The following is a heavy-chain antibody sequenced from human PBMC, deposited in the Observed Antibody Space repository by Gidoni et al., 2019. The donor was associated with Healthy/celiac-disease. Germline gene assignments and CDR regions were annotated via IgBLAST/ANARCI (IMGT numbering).Heavy chain of an antibody. CDR3: TRHRGVVPAAPRWAHWFVP. CDR1: GFTCSGAA. CDR2: IRSKANSYAT. V-gene: IGHV3-73*02. D-gene: IGHD2-2*01. Sequence: ESGGGLVQPGGSLTLSCAAAGFTCSGAAMHWVRQASGKGLEWVGRIRSKANSYATAYAASVKGRFTSSRDASKNTAFLQMNSLQTEDTAVYYCTRHRGVVPAAPRWAHWFVPWGQGTLVPVSS. J-gene: IGHJ5*02.